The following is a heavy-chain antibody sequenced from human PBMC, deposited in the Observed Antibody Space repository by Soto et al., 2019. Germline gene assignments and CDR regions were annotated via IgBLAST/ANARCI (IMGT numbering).Heavy chain of an antibody. CDR3: ARGGTMIVVDLNWFDP. V-gene: IGHV4-59*01. CDR2: IYYSGST. CDR1: GGSISSYY. J-gene: IGHJ5*02. Sequence: SETLSLTCTVSGGSISSYYWSWIRQPPGKGLEWIGYIYYSGSTNYNPSLKSRVTISVDTSKNQFSLKPSSVTAADTAVYYCARGGTMIVVDLNWFDPWGQGTLVTVSS. D-gene: IGHD3-22*01.